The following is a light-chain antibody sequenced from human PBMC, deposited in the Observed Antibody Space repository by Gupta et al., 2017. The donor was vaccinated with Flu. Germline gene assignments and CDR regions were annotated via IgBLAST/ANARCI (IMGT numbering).Light chain of an antibody. V-gene: IGLV2-11*01. CDR1: NSDVGGHQY. CDR3: CAYAGTNTDGL. Sequence: QSALPQPRPASRSPGQSVTISCAVTNSDVGGHQYVSWYQQSPGKAPKLIIYKVTKRHSGVPDRFSGSKSGTTASLTISGLQAEDEGDYYCCAYAGTNTDGLFGGGTKLTVL. J-gene: IGLJ3*02. CDR2: KVT.